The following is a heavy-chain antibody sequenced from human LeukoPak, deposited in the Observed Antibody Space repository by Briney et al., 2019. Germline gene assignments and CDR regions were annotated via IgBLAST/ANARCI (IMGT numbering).Heavy chain of an antibody. Sequence: PGGSLRLSCAVSGFTFSNYWMHWVRQAPGKGLVWVSRINSDGITTSYADSVKGRFTISRDNAKNTLYLQMNNLRVEDAAVYYCVRGYSSGCRLDYWGQGTLVTVSS. CDR2: INSDGITT. CDR1: GFTFSNYW. V-gene: IGHV3-74*01. J-gene: IGHJ4*02. CDR3: VRGYSSGCRLDY. D-gene: IGHD3-22*01.